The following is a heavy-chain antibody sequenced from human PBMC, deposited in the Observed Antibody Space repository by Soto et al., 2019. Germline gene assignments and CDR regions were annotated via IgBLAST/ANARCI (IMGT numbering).Heavy chain of an antibody. J-gene: IGHJ4*02. D-gene: IGHD3-10*01. CDR2: IWYDGSNK. Sequence: QVQLVGSGGGVVQPGRSLRVSCAASGFTFSSYGMHWVRQAPGKGLEWVSVIWYDGSNKYYADSVKGRFTISRDNSKNTLYLQMNSLRAEDTAVYYCARDLEDYGSGSPLDYWGQGTLVTVSS. V-gene: IGHV3-33*01. CDR3: ARDLEDYGSGSPLDY. CDR1: GFTFSSYG.